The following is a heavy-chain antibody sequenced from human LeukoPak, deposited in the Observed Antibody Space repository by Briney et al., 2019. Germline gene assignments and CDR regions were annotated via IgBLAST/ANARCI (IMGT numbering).Heavy chain of an antibody. CDR1: GGSFSGYY. J-gene: IGHJ4*02. CDR2: INHSGST. CDR3: ARGGDDYVWGSYRPLYYFDY. Sequence: SETLSLTCAVYGGSFSGYYWSWIRQPPGKGLEWIGEINHSGSTNYNPSLKSRVTISVDTSKNQFSLKLSSVTAADTAVYYCARGGDDYVWGSYRPLYYFDYWGQGTLVTVSS. V-gene: IGHV4-34*01. D-gene: IGHD3-16*02.